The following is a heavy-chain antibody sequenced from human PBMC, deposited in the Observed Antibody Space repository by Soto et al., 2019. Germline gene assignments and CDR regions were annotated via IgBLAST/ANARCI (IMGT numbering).Heavy chain of an antibody. D-gene: IGHD3-3*01. CDR2: ISYDGSNK. V-gene: IGHV3-30-3*01. CDR3: ARDSAVNLAWLLGAGYYYGIDV. Sequence: GGSLRLSCAASGFTFSSYAMHWVRQAPGKGLEWVAVISYDGSNKYYADSVKGRFTISRDNSKNRLYLQMNSLRAEDTAVYYCARDSAVNLAWLLGAGYYYGIDVWGQGTTVTVYS. J-gene: IGHJ6*02. CDR1: GFTFSSYA.